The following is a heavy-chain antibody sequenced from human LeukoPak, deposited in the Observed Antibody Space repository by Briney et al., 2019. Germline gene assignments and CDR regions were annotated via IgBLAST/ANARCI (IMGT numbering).Heavy chain of an antibody. D-gene: IGHD3-22*01. V-gene: IGHV5-51*01. CDR2: IYPGDPDT. J-gene: IGHJ1*01. Sequence: GESLKISCKGSGYSFTSYWIGWVRQMPGKGLEWMGIIYPGDPDTRYSPSFQGQVTISADKSISTAYLQWSSLKASDTAMYYCASPPPYDSSGYASPEYFQHWGQGTLVTVSS. CDR3: ASPPPYDSSGYASPEYFQH. CDR1: GYSFTSYW.